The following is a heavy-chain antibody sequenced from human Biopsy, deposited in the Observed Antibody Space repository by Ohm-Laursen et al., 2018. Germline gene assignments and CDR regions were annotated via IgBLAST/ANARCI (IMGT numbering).Heavy chain of an antibody. V-gene: IGHV4-34*01. CDR3: VRGVDYYDPYHYYALDV. Sequence: SETLSLTCAVYGESFNGYYWSWIRQTPGKGLEWIGEINHSGRTNYNPSLKSRLTISVDTSKNQCSLKVRSVTAADTAVYYCVRGVDYYDPYHYYALDVWGQGTTVTVSS. D-gene: IGHD3-22*01. J-gene: IGHJ6*02. CDR1: GESFNGYY. CDR2: INHSGRT.